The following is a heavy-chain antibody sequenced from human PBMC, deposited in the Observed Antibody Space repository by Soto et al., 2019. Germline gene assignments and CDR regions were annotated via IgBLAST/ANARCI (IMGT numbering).Heavy chain of an antibody. V-gene: IGHV1-69*13. Sequence: GASVKVCCKASGGTYSSYAISWVRQEPGQGLEWMGGIIPIFGTANYAQKFQGRVTITADESTSTAYMELSSLRSEDTAVYYCARGARAVYYYDSSGYYYALRGYYYYGMDVWGQGTTVTVSS. D-gene: IGHD3-22*01. CDR1: GGTYSSYA. CDR2: IIPIFGTA. J-gene: IGHJ6*02. CDR3: ARGARAVYYYDSSGYYYALRGYYYYGMDV.